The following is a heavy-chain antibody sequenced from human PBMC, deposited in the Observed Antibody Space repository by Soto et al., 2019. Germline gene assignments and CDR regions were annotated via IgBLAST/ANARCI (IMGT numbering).Heavy chain of an antibody. V-gene: IGHV3-23*01. CDR1: GFTFSTYA. D-gene: IGHD4-4*01. CDR3: AKGGTVVHTWFDP. CDR2: ISSTGGST. Sequence: GGSLRLSCAASGFTFSTYAMSWVRQAPEKGLEWVSTISSTGGSTYYADSVKGRFAISRDNSKNTLFLQVNSLRAEDTAVYYCAKGGTVVHTWFDPWGQGTLVTV. J-gene: IGHJ5*02.